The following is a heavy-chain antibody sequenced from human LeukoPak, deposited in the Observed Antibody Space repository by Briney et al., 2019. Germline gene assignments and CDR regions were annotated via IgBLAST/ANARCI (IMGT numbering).Heavy chain of an antibody. V-gene: IGHV3-23*01. CDR2: ISGSGGST. Sequence: GGSLRLSCAASGFTFSSYGMSWVRQAPGKGLEWVSAISGSGGSTYYADSVKGRFTISRDNSKNTVYLQMNSLRAEDTGVYYCARDSLRTALYYMDVWGKGTTVTVSS. J-gene: IGHJ6*03. CDR1: GFTFSSYG. CDR3: ARDSLRTALYYMDV.